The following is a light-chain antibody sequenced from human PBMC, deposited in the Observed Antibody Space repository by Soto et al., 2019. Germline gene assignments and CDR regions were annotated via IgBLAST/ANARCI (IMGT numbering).Light chain of an antibody. V-gene: IGKV3-15*01. Sequence: EIVMTQSPATLSVSPGERVTLSCRASQSVRSSLAWYQQKRGQAPRLLIYAASTRATGIPARFSGSGSGTEFTLTISSLQSEDFAVYYCQQYNDWPPSWTFGRGTKVDIK. CDR1: QSVRSS. CDR2: AAS. J-gene: IGKJ1*01. CDR3: QQYNDWPPSWT.